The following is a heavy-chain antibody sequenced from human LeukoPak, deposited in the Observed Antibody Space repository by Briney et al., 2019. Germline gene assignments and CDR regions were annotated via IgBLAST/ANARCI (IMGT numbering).Heavy chain of an antibody. J-gene: IGHJ4*02. Sequence: GASVKVSCKASGYTFTSYGISWVRQAPGQGLEWMGWISAYNGNTNYTQKLQGRVTMTTDTSTSTAYMELRSLRSEDTAVYYCATVRSGYDSSGYLFDYWGQGTLVTVSP. CDR1: GYTFTSYG. CDR3: ATVRSGYDSSGYLFDY. V-gene: IGHV1-18*01. D-gene: IGHD3-22*01. CDR2: ISAYNGNT.